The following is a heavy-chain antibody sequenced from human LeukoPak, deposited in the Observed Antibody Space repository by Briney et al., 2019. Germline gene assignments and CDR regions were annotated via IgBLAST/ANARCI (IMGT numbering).Heavy chain of an antibody. CDR2: IYYSGST. D-gene: IGHD3-9*01. V-gene: IGHV4-39*07. Sequence: SETLSLTCTVSGGSISSSSYYWGWIRQPPGKGLEWIGSIYYSGSTYYNPSLKSRVTISVDTSKNQFSLKLSSVTAADTAVYYCARERYFDWLYYYYGMDVWGQGTTVTVSS. CDR3: ARERYFDWLYYYYGMDV. J-gene: IGHJ6*02. CDR1: GGSISSSSYY.